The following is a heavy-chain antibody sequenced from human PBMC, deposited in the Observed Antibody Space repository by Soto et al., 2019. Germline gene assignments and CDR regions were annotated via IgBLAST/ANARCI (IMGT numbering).Heavy chain of an antibody. D-gene: IGHD3-9*01. V-gene: IGHV3-23*01. Sequence: EVQLLESGGGLVQPGGSLTLSCAASGFTFSSYAMSWVRQAPGKGLEWVSGITGSGGSTYYSDSVKGRFTDSRDNSKNTLYLQMNSLRADDTAVYYCAKPPSYDILTGSQSWGQGTLVTVSS. CDR2: ITGSGGST. J-gene: IGHJ5*02. CDR1: GFTFSSYA. CDR3: AKPPSYDILTGSQS.